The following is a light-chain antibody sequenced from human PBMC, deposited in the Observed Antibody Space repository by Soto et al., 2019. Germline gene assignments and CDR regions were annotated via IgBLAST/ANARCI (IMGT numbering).Light chain of an antibody. V-gene: IGKV1-5*03. J-gene: IGKJ1*01. CDR2: KAS. CDR1: QNIGSW. Sequence: DIKLTKSPSTLSSSVGERVTLTCRASQNIGSWLAWDQQQPGKAPKLLIYKASTLESGVPSRFSGSGSGTDFTLTINSLQPDDFATYYCQQHDNLRTFGQGTKVDI. CDR3: QQHDNLRT.